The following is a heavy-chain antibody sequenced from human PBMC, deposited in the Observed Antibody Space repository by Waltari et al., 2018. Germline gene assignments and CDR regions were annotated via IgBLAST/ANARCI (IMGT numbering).Heavy chain of an antibody. V-gene: IGHV1-69*05. CDR2: IIPSVGTA. D-gene: IGHD6-6*01. Sequence: QVQLVQSGAEVKKPGSSVKVSCKASGGTFSSYAISWVRQAPGQGLEWMGGIIPSVGTANDAQKVQGRVTITTDESTSTAYMELSSLRSEDTAVYYCAGTAARAGEYYYYYMDVWGKGTTVTVSS. CDR3: AGTAARAGEYYYYYMDV. J-gene: IGHJ6*03. CDR1: GGTFSSYA.